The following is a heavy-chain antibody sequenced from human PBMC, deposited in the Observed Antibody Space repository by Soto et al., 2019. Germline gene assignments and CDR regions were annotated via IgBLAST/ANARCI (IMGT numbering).Heavy chain of an antibody. D-gene: IGHD6-13*01. CDR1: GFTFSSYA. Sequence: GGSLRLSCAASGFTFSSYAMHWVRQAPGKGLEWVAVISYDGSNKYYADSVKGRFTISRDNSKNTLYLQMNSLRAEDTVVYYCARVGSSSWTTAVAFDIWGQGTMVTVSS. J-gene: IGHJ3*02. CDR2: ISYDGSNK. CDR3: ARVGSSSWTTAVAFDI. V-gene: IGHV3-30-3*01.